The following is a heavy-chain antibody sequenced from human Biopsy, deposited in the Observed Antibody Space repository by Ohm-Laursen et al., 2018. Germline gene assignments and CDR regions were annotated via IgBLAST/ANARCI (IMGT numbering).Heavy chain of an antibody. CDR2: ISGIGDTT. D-gene: IGHD3-16*01. CDR1: GFTFTDDY. J-gene: IGHJ4*02. Sequence: SLRLSCTASGFTFTDDYMSWIRQAPGRGLEWVSHISGIGDTTYYADSVKGRFTISRDNSKNSLYLQMNSLRAEDTAAYYCARDLTWGSYFDSWGQGSLVTVSS. CDR3: ARDLTWGSYFDS. V-gene: IGHV3-11*01.